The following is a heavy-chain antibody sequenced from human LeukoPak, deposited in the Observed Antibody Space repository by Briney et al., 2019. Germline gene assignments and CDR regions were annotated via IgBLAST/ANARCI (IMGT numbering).Heavy chain of an antibody. CDR3: ARHCSGGSCYSDY. J-gene: IGHJ4*02. V-gene: IGHV5-10-1*01. CDR1: GYSFTSYW. D-gene: IGHD2-15*01. CDR2: IDPSDSYT. Sequence: PGESLLISCQGSGYSFTSYWISWVRQLPGKGLEWMGRIDPSDSYTNYSPPFQGHVTISADKSISTAYLQWSSLKASDTAMYYCARHCSGGSCYSDYWGQGTLVTVSS.